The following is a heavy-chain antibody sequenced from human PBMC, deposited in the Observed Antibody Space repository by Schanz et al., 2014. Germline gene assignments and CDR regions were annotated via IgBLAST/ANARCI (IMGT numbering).Heavy chain of an antibody. CDR1: GYTFNNHG. J-gene: IGHJ6*02. D-gene: IGHD3-10*01. CDR3: VRDAGWAFGDYHGMDV. CDR2: ISVYHGHT. Sequence: QVQLVQSGAEVKKPGASATVSCKASGYTFNNHGISWVRQAPGQGLEWMGWISVYHGHTNYAEKVHGRVTMTTDTSTSTAYMELRSLISDDTAVYYCVRDAGWAFGDYHGMDVWGQGTSVTVS. V-gene: IGHV1-18*01.